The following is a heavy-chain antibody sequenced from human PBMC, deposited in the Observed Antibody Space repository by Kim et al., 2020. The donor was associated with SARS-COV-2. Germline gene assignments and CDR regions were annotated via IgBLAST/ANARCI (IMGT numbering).Heavy chain of an antibody. Sequence: GGSLRLSCAASGFTFDDYGMSWVRQAPGKGLEWVSGINWNGGSTGYADSVKGRFTISRDNAKNSLYLQMNSLRAEDTALYYCARGYGSGSFPYYYYGMDVWGQGTTVTVSS. J-gene: IGHJ6*02. D-gene: IGHD3-10*01. CDR3: ARGYGSGSFPYYYYGMDV. CDR2: INWNGGST. CDR1: GFTFDDYG. V-gene: IGHV3-20*04.